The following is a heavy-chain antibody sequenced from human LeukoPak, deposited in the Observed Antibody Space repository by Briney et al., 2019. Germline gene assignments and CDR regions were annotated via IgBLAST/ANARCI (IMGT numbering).Heavy chain of an antibody. CDR1: GYTSTSYG. D-gene: IGHD1-26*01. V-gene: IGHV1-18*01. CDR2: INLNSGGT. J-gene: IGHJ4*02. CDR3: ARVPCNRWQLLTGSDY. Sequence: ASLKVSCKASGYTSTSYGISWVRQAPGQGLEWMGWINLNSGGTNYAQKLQGRVTMTTDTSTSTAYMELRSLRSDDTAVYYCARVPCNRWQLLTGSDYWGQGTLVTVSS.